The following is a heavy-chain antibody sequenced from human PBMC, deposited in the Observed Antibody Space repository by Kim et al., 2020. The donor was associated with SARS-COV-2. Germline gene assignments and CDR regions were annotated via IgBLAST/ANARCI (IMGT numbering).Heavy chain of an antibody. CDR3: VRDYDNSGCP. CDR2: ISYDGSIK. V-gene: IGHV3-30*03. Sequence: GGSLRVSCTASGFPFHGYGMHWLRQPPGKGLECVAFISYDGSIKYYADSVRDRFTISRDNSKNTLYLQMNNLRIEDTAVFYCVRDYDNSGCPWGQGNLVT. J-gene: IGHJ5*02. D-gene: IGHD5-12*01. CDR1: GFPFHGYG.